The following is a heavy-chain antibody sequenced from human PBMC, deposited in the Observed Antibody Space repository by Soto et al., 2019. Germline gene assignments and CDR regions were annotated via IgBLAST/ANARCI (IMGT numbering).Heavy chain of an antibody. Sequence: SETLSLTCAVYGGSFSGYYWSWIRQPPGKGLEWIGEINHSGSTNYNPSLKSRVTISVDTSKNQFSLKLSSVTAADTAVYYCARVPLGYCSGGICYSRLAWFDPWGQGTLVTVSS. CDR3: ARVPLGYCSGGICYSRLAWFDP. D-gene: IGHD2-15*01. V-gene: IGHV4-34*01. J-gene: IGHJ5*02. CDR2: INHSGST. CDR1: GGSFSGYY.